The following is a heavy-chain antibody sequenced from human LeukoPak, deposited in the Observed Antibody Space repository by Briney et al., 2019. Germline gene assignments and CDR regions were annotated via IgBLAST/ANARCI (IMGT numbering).Heavy chain of an antibody. D-gene: IGHD3-16*02. CDR1: GGIFSSYA. Sequence: SVKVSCKASGGIFSSYAISWVRQAPGQGLEWMGGIIRIFGTANYAQKFQGRVTMTRDTSISTAYMELSRLRSDDTAVYYCARGYDYVWGSYRPSTPFDYWGQGTLVTVSS. J-gene: IGHJ4*02. CDR2: IIRIFGTA. CDR3: ARGYDYVWGSYRPSTPFDY. V-gene: IGHV1-69*05.